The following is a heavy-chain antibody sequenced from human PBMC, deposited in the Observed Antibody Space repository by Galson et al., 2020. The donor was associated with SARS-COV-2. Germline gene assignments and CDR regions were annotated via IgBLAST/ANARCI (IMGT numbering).Heavy chain of an antibody. D-gene: IGHD3-22*01. CDR1: GFTFDDYA. J-gene: IGHJ3*02. Sequence: TGGSLRLSCAASGFTFDDYAMHWVRQAPGKGLEWVSGISWNSGSIGYADSVKGRFTISRDNAKNSLYLQMNSLRAEDTALYYCAKERWDSSGYLGLGAFDIWGQGTMVTVSS. CDR2: ISWNSGSI. CDR3: AKERWDSSGYLGLGAFDI. V-gene: IGHV3-9*01.